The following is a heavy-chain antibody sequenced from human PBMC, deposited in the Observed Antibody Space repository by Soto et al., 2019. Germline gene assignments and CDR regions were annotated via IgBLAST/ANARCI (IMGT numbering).Heavy chain of an antibody. J-gene: IGHJ3*02. D-gene: IGHD1-7*01. CDR2: TYYRSKWYN. CDR3: ARDASVENWYFVAFDI. Sequence: PSQTLSLTFSISGDSVSSNSAAWNWIRQSPSRGLEWLGRTYYRSKWYNDYAVPVKSRITINPDTSKNQFSLQLNSVTPEDTAVYYCARDASVENWYFVAFDIWGQGTMVTVSS. V-gene: IGHV6-1*01. CDR1: GDSVSSNSAA.